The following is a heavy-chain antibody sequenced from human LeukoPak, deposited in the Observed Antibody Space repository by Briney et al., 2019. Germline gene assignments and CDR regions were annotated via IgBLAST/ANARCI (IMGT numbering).Heavy chain of an antibody. D-gene: IGHD3-10*01. CDR1: GGSMSISNYY. CDR3: ARSDMIRGVIISYYFDY. CDR2: INHSGST. J-gene: IGHJ4*02. Sequence: ASVTLSLTCTVSGGSMSISNYYWGWIRQHPGKGLEWIGEINHSGSTNYNPSLKSRVTISVDTSKNQFSLQLNSVTPEDTAVYYCARSDMIRGVIISYYFDYWGQGTLVTVSS. V-gene: IGHV4-39*07.